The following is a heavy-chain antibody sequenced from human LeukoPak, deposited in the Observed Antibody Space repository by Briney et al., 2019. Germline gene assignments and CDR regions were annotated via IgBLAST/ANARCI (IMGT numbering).Heavy chain of an antibody. Sequence: PGGSLRLSCAASGFTFSSYAMHWVRQAPGKGLEWVAVISYDGSNKYYADSVKGRFTISRDNSKNTLYLQMNSLRAEDTAVYYCASRGGVVPADFGGQGPRVTVSS. CDR3: ASRGGVVPADF. D-gene: IGHD2-2*01. CDR2: ISYDGSNK. V-gene: IGHV3-30*01. J-gene: IGHJ4*02. CDR1: GFTFSSYA.